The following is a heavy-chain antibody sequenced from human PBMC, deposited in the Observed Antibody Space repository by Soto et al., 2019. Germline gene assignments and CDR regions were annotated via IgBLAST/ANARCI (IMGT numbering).Heavy chain of an antibody. J-gene: IGHJ6*02. CDR2: INNSGST. Sequence: SETLSLTCAVYGGSFSGYYWSWSRQPPGKGLEWIGEINNSGSTNYNPSLKSRVTISVDTSKNQFSLKLSSVTAADTAVYYCARGRSFWSGYHATPYYYYGMDVRGQGPTVTVSS. V-gene: IGHV4-34*01. CDR3: ARGRSFWSGYHATPYYYYGMDV. CDR1: GGSFSGYY. D-gene: IGHD3-3*01.